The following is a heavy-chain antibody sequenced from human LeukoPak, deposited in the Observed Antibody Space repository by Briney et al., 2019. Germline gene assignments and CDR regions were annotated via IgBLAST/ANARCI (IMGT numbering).Heavy chain of an antibody. Sequence: GGSLRLSCAASGFTISDYWMHWVRQAPGKGLVWVSRSISDGSSISYADSVKGRFTISRDIAKNTLYLQMNSLRDEDTGVYYCARDWSFDYWGQGTLVTVSS. CDR2: SISDGSSI. J-gene: IGHJ4*02. D-gene: IGHD2-8*02. CDR1: GFTISDYW. V-gene: IGHV3-74*01. CDR3: ARDWSFDY.